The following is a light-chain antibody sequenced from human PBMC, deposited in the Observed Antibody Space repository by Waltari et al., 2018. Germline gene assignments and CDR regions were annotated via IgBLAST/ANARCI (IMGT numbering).Light chain of an antibody. V-gene: IGKV1-5*03. Sequence: DIQMTQSPSTLSASVGDRVTITCRASQSISTWLAWYQQKPGKAPKPLIHKASSLESGVPSRFSGSGSGTEFTLTISSLQPDDFATYYCQQYDSSRTFGQGTKVEIK. CDR1: QSISTW. J-gene: IGKJ1*01. CDR3: QQYDSSRT. CDR2: KAS.